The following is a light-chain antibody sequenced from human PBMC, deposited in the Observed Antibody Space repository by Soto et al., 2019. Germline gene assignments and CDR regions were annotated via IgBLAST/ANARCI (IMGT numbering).Light chain of an antibody. J-gene: IGKJ2*01. V-gene: IGKV1-27*01. Sequence: DIQMTQSPSSLSASVGDRVTITCRASQGISNYLAWYQQKPGKVPKLLIYAASTLQSGVPSRFSGSGSGTDFTLTISSLQPEDVGTYYCQKYNSALPYTFGQGTKLEIK. CDR3: QKYNSALPYT. CDR1: QGISNY. CDR2: AAS.